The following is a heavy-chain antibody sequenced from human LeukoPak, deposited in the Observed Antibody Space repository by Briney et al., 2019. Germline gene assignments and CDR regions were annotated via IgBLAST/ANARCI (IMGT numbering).Heavy chain of an antibody. V-gene: IGHV4-59*08. Sequence: SETLSLTCTVSGGSISSYYWSWIRQPPGKGLEWIGYIYYSGSTNYNPSLKSRVTMSVDTSKNQFSLKLSSVTAADTALYYCARHQSPRPHSFDCWGQGTLVTVSS. CDR3: ARHQSPRPHSFDC. CDR2: IYYSGST. CDR1: GGSISSYY. J-gene: IGHJ4*02.